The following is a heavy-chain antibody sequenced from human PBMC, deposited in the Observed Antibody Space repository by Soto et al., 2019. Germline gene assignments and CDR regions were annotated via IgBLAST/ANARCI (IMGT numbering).Heavy chain of an antibody. V-gene: IGHV4-34*02. CDR1: GVPFNSYF. Sequence: QVQLQQWGAGLLKPSETLSLTCAVYGVPFNSYFWNWVRQPPGKGLEWIGEATPYGRSNYNPSLKSGVTISKDTSKHQIALEVRSLTAAETAVYYCTTSGRDWPDSFDFWGQGTMVTVSS. J-gene: IGHJ3*01. CDR3: TTSGRDWPDSFDF. D-gene: IGHD3-9*01. CDR2: ATPYGRS.